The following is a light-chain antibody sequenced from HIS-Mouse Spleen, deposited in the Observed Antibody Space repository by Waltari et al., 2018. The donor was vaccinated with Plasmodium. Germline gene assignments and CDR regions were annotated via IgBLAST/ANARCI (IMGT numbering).Light chain of an antibody. V-gene: IGLV2-23*03. Sequence: QSALTQPASVSGSPGQSITISCTGNSRDVGSYNLVSWYQQHPGKAPKLMIYEGSKRPSVVSNRFSGSKSGNTASLTISGLQAEDEADYYCCSYAGSSTFVVFGGGTKLTVL. CDR3: CSYAGSSTFVV. J-gene: IGLJ2*01. CDR2: EGS. CDR1: SRDVGSYNL.